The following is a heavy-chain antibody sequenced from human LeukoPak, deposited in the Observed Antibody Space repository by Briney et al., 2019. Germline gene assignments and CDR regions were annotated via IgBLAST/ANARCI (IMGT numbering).Heavy chain of an antibody. CDR1: GGTFISYA. CDR3: ARDLKGYYYMDV. D-gene: IGHD3-9*01. CDR2: IIPIFGTA. J-gene: IGHJ6*03. Sequence: ASVKVSCKASGGTFISYAISWVRQAPGQGLEWMGGIIPIFGTANYAQKFQGRVTITTDESTSTAYMELSSLRSEDTAVYYCARDLKGYYYMDVWGKGTTVTVSS. V-gene: IGHV1-69*05.